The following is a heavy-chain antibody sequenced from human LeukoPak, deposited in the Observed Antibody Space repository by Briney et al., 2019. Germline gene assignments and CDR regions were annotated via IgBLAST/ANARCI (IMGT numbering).Heavy chain of an antibody. V-gene: IGHV3-33*01. J-gene: IGHJ4*02. CDR1: GFTFSSYG. CDR2: IWYDGSNK. Sequence: GGSLRLSCAASGFTFSSYGMHWVRQAPGKGLEWVAVIWYDGSNKYYADSVKGRFTISRDNSKNTLYLQMNSLRAEDTAVYCCARGDPRPPYYFDYWGQGTLVTVSS. CDR3: ARGDPRPPYYFDY.